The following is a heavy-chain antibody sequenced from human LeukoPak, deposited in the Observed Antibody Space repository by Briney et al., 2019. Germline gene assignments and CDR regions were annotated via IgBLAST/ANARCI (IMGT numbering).Heavy chain of an antibody. V-gene: IGHV3-21*04. CDR1: GFTFSSYS. CDR2: ISSSSSYI. Sequence: PGGSLRLSCAASGFTFSSYSMNWVRQAPGKGLEWVSSISSSSSYIYYADSVKGRFTISRDNSKNTLYLQMNSLRAEDTAVYYCARDLWFGEWYYHYMDVWGKGTTVTVSS. CDR3: ARDLWFGEWYYHYMDV. J-gene: IGHJ6*03. D-gene: IGHD3-10*01.